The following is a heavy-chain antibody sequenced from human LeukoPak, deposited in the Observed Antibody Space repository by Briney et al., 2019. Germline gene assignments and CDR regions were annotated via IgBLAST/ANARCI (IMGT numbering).Heavy chain of an antibody. V-gene: IGHV3-11*06. Sequence: PGGSLRLSCAASGFTFSDYYMSWIRQAPGQGLEWVSYISSSSSYTNYADSVKGRFTISRDNSKNTLYLQMNSVRAEDTAVYYCAREVVGHVDTAMVLDYWGQGTLVTVSS. CDR1: GFTFSDYY. CDR2: ISSSSSYT. D-gene: IGHD5-18*01. J-gene: IGHJ4*02. CDR3: AREVVGHVDTAMVLDY.